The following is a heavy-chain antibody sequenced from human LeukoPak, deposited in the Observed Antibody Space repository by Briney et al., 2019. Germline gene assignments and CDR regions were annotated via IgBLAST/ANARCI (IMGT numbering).Heavy chain of an antibody. V-gene: IGHV1-18*01. CDR2: ISAYNGNT. CDR3: ARQSFGSGSRDDALDI. J-gene: IGHJ3*02. CDR1: GYTFTNYG. D-gene: IGHD3-10*01. Sequence: ASVKVSCKASGYTFTNYGISWVRQAPGQGLEWMGWISAYNGNTNYAQKLQGRVTMTTDTSTSTAYMEVRSLGSDDTAMYYCARQSFGSGSRDDALDIWGQGTMVTVSS.